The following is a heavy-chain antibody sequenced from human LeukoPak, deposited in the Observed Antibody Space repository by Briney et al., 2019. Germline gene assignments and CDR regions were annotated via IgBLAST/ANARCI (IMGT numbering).Heavy chain of an antibody. CDR1: GFTFSSYD. Sequence: GGSLRLSCAASGFTFSSYDMHWVRQATGKGLEWVSAIGTAGDTYYPGSVKGRFTISRENAKNSLYLQMNSLRAGDTAVYYCARDPRVAARPYGAPGGQGTQVTVSS. V-gene: IGHV3-13*01. CDR2: IGTAGDT. CDR3: ARDPRVAARPYGAP. J-gene: IGHJ4*02. D-gene: IGHD6-6*01.